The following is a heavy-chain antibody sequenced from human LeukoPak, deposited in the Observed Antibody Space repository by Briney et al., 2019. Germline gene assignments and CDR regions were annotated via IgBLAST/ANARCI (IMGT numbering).Heavy chain of an antibody. Sequence: VASVKVSCKASGYTFTSYGISWVRQAPGQGLEWMGWISAYNGNTNYAQKLQGRVTMTTDTSTSTAYMELRSLRSDDTAVYYCARDRKGIAAAGTWFDPWGQGTLVTVSS. CDR3: ARDRKGIAAAGTWFDP. CDR2: ISAYNGNT. CDR1: GYTFTSYG. J-gene: IGHJ5*02. D-gene: IGHD6-13*01. V-gene: IGHV1-18*01.